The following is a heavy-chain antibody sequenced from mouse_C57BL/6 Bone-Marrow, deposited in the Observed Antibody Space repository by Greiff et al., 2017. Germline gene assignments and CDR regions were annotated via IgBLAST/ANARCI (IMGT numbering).Heavy chain of an antibody. V-gene: IGHV5-4*01. CDR1: GFTFSSYA. CDR2: ISAGGSYT. D-gene: IGHD2-2*01. CDR3: ARDRGLWFRRDFDV. J-gene: IGHJ2*01. Sequence: EVKLVESGGGLVKPGGSLKLSCAASGFTFSSYAMSWVRQTPEKRLEWVATISAGGSYTYYPDNVKGRFTISRDNAKNHLYLQMSNLKSEDTAMYYCARDRGLWFRRDFDVWGQGTTLTVSS.